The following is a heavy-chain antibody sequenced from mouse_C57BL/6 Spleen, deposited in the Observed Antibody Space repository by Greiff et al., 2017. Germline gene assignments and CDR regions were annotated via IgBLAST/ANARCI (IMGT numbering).Heavy chain of an antibody. V-gene: IGHV5-4*01. Sequence: EVQGVESGGGLVKPGGSLKLSCAASGFTFSSYAMSWVRQTPEKRLEWVATISDGGSYTYYPDNVKGRFTISRDNAKNNLYLQMSHLKSEDTAMYYCAREGSSFDYWGQGTTLTVSS. CDR3: AREGSSFDY. CDR1: GFTFSSYA. D-gene: IGHD1-1*01. J-gene: IGHJ2*01. CDR2: ISDGGSYT.